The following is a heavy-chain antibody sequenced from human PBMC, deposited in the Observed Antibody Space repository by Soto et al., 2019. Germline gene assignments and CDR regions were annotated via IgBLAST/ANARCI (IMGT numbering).Heavy chain of an antibody. CDR3: EKDKFNGAFDL. CDR1: GFTFSVYA. J-gene: IGHJ3*01. Sequence: EVQLLESGGGLVQPGGSLRLSCAASGFTFSVYAMSWVRQAPGKGLEWVSTFSGSDDSTDYADSVKGRFTITRDNSKNTLYLHMSSLRAEDTAIYYCEKDKFNGAFDLWGQGTMVTVSS. CDR2: FSGSDDST. V-gene: IGHV3-23*01. D-gene: IGHD2-8*01.